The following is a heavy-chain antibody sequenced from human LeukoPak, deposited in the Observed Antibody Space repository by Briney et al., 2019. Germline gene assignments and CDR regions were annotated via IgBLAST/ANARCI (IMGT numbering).Heavy chain of an antibody. D-gene: IGHD1-26*01. CDR3: ARVSDPTDIDY. J-gene: IGHJ4*02. CDR2: IYTSGST. V-gene: IGHV4-61*02. Sequence: PSETLSLTCTVSGGSISSGSYYWSWIRQPAGKGLEWIGRIYTSGSTNYNPSLESRVTISVDTSKNQFSLKLSSVTAADTAVYYCARVSDPTDIDYWGQGTLVTVSS. CDR1: GGSISSGSYY.